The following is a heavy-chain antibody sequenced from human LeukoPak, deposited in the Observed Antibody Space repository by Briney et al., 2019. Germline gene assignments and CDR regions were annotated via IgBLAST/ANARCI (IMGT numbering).Heavy chain of an antibody. CDR1: GYTLTGYY. CDR2: INPNSGGT. CDR3: ALAGAPPDYYYYGMDV. J-gene: IGHJ6*02. V-gene: IGHV1-2*02. D-gene: IGHD6-13*01. Sequence: ASVNVSCKASGYTLTGYYMLWVRQAPGQGREWMGWINPNSGGTNYAQKFQDRVTMTRDTSISTAYKELSRLRSNDTAADYCALAGAPPDYYYYGMDVWGQGTTVTVSS.